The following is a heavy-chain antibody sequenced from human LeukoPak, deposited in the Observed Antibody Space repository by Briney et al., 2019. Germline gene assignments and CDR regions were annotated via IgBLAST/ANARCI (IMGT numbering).Heavy chain of an antibody. V-gene: IGHV4-39*01. CDR3: ARKSGSGNDY. Sequence: PSETLSLTCTVSGGSISSSSYYWGWIRHPPGKGLEWIGSIYYSGSTYYNPSLKSRVTISVDTSKNQFSLKLSSVTAADTAVYYCARKSGSGNDYWGQGTLLTVSS. CDR1: GGSISSSSYY. J-gene: IGHJ4*02. CDR2: IYYSGST. D-gene: IGHD3-10*01.